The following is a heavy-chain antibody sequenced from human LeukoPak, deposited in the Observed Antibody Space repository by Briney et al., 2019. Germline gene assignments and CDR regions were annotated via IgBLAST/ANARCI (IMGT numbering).Heavy chain of an antibody. D-gene: IGHD4-17*01. V-gene: IGHV3-21*01. CDR1: GFTFSNYW. CDR3: ARDSLATVTNFDY. Sequence: GGSLRLSCAASGFTFSNYWMNWVRQAPGKGLEWVSSISSSSSYIYYADSVKGRFTISRDNAKNSLYLQMNSLRAEDTAVYYCARDSLATVTNFDYWGQGTLVTVSS. CDR2: ISSSSSYI. J-gene: IGHJ4*02.